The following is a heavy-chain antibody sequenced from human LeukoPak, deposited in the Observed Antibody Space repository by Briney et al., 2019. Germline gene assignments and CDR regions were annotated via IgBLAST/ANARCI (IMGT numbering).Heavy chain of an antibody. D-gene: IGHD3-22*01. Sequence: SVKVSCKASGGTFSSCAISWVRQAPGQGLEWMGGIIPIFGTANYAQKFQGRVTITADESTSTAYMELSSLRSEDTAVYYCARAPGYYYDSSGYQLNTNYYYYGMDVWGQGTTVTVSS. CDR2: IIPIFGTA. CDR3: ARAPGYYYDSSGYQLNTNYYYYGMDV. V-gene: IGHV1-69*13. CDR1: GGTFSSCA. J-gene: IGHJ6*02.